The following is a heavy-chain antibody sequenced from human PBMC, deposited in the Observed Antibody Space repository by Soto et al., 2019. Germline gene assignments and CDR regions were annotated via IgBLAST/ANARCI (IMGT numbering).Heavy chain of an antibody. CDR2: ISSSSSTI. CDR1: GFTFSSYS. V-gene: IGHV3-48*01. Sequence: EVQLVESGGSLVQPGGSLRLSCAASGFTFSSYSMNWVRQAPGKGLEWVSYISSSSSTIYYADSVKGRFTISRDNAKNSLYLQMNSLRAEDTAVYYCARDKGYDFWSGYYYYYYMDVWGKGTTVTVSS. D-gene: IGHD3-3*01. J-gene: IGHJ6*03. CDR3: ARDKGYDFWSGYYYYYYMDV.